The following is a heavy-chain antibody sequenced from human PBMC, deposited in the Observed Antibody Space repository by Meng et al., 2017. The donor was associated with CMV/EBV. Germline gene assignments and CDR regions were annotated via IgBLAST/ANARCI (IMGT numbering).Heavy chain of an antibody. CDR3: AREDLAAAGLYGMDV. V-gene: IGHV4-61*01. Sequence: GSLRLSCTVSGGSVSSGSYYWSWIRQPPGKGLEWIGYIYYSGSTNYNPSLKSRVTISVDTSKNQFSLKLSSMTAADTAVYYCAREDLAAAGLYGMDVWGQGTTVTVSS. J-gene: IGHJ6*02. CDR1: GGSVSSGSYY. CDR2: IYYSGST. D-gene: IGHD6-13*01.